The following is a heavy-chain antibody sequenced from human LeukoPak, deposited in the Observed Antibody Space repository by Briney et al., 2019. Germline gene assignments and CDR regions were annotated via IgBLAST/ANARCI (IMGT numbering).Heavy chain of an antibody. J-gene: IGHJ4*02. D-gene: IGHD3-3*01. Sequence: SETLSLTCAVSGGSISSYYWSWIRQPAGKAPQWIGRIYSSGIINYNPSLKSRVTMSLDNSKNQLSLKLSYVTAADTAVYYCARDTGKSGYPDYWGKGTLVTVSS. CDR1: GGSISSYY. V-gene: IGHV4-4*07. CDR2: IYSSGII. CDR3: ARDTGKSGYPDY.